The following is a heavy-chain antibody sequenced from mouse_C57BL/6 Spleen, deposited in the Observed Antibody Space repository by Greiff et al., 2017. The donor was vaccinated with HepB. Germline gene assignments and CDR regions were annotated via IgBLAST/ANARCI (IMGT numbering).Heavy chain of an antibody. J-gene: IGHJ4*01. D-gene: IGHD1-1*01. CDR3: ASFMNRCYAMDY. Sequence: EVQLQQSGPELVKPGASVKMSCKASGYTFTDSNMHWVKQSHGKSLEWIGYINPNNGGTSYNQKFKGKATLTVNMSSSKAYMELLSLTLEDSAVYYCASFMNRCYAMDYWGQGTSVTVSS. V-gene: IGHV1-22*01. CDR1: GYTFTDSN. CDR2: INPNNGGT.